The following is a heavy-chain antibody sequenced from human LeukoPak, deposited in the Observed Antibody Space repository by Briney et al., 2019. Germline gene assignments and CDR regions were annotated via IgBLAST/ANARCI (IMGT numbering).Heavy chain of an antibody. Sequence: GGSLRLSCAASGFTFSNAWMSWVRQAPGKGLEWVGRIKSKTDGGTTDYAAPVKGRFTISRDDSKNTLYLQMNSLKTEDTAVYYCTTEPYYYDSSGYLLSFDYRGQGTLVTVSS. CDR2: IKSKTDGGTT. J-gene: IGHJ4*02. D-gene: IGHD3-22*01. CDR1: GFTFSNAW. V-gene: IGHV3-15*01. CDR3: TTEPYYYDSSGYLLSFDY.